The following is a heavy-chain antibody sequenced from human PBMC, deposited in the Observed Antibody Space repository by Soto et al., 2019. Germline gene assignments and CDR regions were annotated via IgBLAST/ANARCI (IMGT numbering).Heavy chain of an antibody. CDR3: ARGHRGSGYYRPPYYYYGMDV. CDR2: INHSGST. CDR1: GGSFSGYY. J-gene: IGHJ6*02. D-gene: IGHD3-22*01. Sequence: PSETLSLTCAVYGGSFSGYYWSWMRQAPGKGLEWIGEINHSGSTNYNPSLKSRVTISVDTSKNQFSLKLSSVTAADTAVYYCARGHRGSGYYRPPYYYYGMDVWGQGTTVTVSS. V-gene: IGHV4-34*01.